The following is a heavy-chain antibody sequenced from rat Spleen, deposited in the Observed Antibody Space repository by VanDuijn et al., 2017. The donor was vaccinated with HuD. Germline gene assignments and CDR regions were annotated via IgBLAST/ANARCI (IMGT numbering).Heavy chain of an antibody. V-gene: IGHV2-43*01. D-gene: IGHD5-1*01. Sequence: QVQLKESGPGLVQPSQTLSLTCTVSGFSLTSHHVSWVRQSPGKGLEWMGVIWTGGGTAYNSLLKSRLTITRDTSKSQLFLKMNSLRTEDIATYYCARESRTGNYFDYWGQGVMVTVSS. CDR3: ARESRTGNYFDY. J-gene: IGHJ2*01. CDR2: IWTGGGT. CDR1: GFSLTSHH.